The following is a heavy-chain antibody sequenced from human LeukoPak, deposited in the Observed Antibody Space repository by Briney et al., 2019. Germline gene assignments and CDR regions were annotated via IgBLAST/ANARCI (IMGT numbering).Heavy chain of an antibody. J-gene: IGHJ4*02. V-gene: IGHV3-21*01. CDR3: ASEYYCDSSGYYYVSSYFDY. CDR1: GFTFSSYS. D-gene: IGHD3-22*01. Sequence: GGSLRLSCAASGFTFSSYSMNWVRQAPGKGLEWVSSISSSSSYIYYADSVKGRFTVSRDNAKNSLYLQMNSLRAEDTAVYYCASEYYCDSSGYYYVSSYFDYWGQGTLVTVSS. CDR2: ISSSSSYI.